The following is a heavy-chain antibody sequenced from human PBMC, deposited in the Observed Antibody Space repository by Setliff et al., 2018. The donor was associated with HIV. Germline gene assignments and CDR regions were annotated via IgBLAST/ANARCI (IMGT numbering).Heavy chain of an antibody. J-gene: IGHJ4*02. CDR3: ARQLSNAFDY. Sequence: ASVKVPCKSSGYTFTDYFMHWVRQAPGQGLEWMGWISPDNGNRRILRRFQGRVTMTRDTSINTAYMELSGLTSDDTVVYYCARQLSNAFDYWGQGTLVTVSS. V-gene: IGHV1-2*02. CDR1: GYTFTDYF. CDR2: ISPDNGNR. D-gene: IGHD2-8*01.